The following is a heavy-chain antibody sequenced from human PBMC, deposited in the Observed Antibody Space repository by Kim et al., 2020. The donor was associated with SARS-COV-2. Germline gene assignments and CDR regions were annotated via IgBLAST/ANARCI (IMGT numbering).Heavy chain of an antibody. CDR2: GNT. J-gene: IGHJ4*02. CDR3: ARGEAGTDY. Sequence: GNTGYEKKFQGRVTMTRNTPISTAYMAMGSLRSEDTAVYYCARGEAGTDYWGQGTLVTVSS. D-gene: IGHD6-13*01. V-gene: IGHV1-8*01.